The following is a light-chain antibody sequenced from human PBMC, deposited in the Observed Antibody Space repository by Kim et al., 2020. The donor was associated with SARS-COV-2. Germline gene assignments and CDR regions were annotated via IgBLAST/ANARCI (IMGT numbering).Light chain of an antibody. Sequence: QSVLTQPPSVTAAPGQKVTISCSGSTSNIGKNFLSWYQQLPGTAPKLLIYDNNKRPSGIPDRFSGVKSGTSATLGISGLQTGDEADYYCGTWDSSLSAWVFGGGTKVTVL. J-gene: IGLJ3*02. CDR3: GTWDSSLSAWV. CDR1: TSNIGKNF. V-gene: IGLV1-51*01. CDR2: DNN.